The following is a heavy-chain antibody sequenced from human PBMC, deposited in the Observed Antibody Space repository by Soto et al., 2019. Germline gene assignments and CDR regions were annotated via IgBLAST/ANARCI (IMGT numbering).Heavy chain of an antibody. V-gene: IGHV4-34*01. CDR2: INHSGST. D-gene: IGHD3-16*02. J-gene: IGHJ4*02. Sequence: SETLSLTCAVYGGSFSGYYWSWIRQPPGKGLEWIGEINHSGSTNYNPSLKSRVTISVDTSKNQFSLKLSSVTAADTAVYYCARGSLYYDYIWGSYRFVGYFDYWGQGTLVTVSS. CDR1: GGSFSGYY. CDR3: ARGSLYYDYIWGSYRFVGYFDY.